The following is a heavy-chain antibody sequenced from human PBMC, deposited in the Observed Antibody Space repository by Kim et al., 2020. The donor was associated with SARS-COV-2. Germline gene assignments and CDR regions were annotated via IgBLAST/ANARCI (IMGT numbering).Heavy chain of an antibody. D-gene: IGHD3-22*01. CDR3: ARDQYDSSGPDAFDI. Sequence: PSLKCRVTISVDPSKNQLCRKLSSVTAADTAVYYCARDQYDSSGPDAFDIWGQGTMVTVSS. V-gene: IGHV4-59*01. J-gene: IGHJ3*02.